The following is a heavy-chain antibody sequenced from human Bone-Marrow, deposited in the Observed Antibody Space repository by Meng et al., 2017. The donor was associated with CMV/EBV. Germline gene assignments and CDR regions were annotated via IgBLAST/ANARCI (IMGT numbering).Heavy chain of an antibody. V-gene: IGHV3-21*01. CDR1: GFTFSSYS. CDR2: ISSSSYI. D-gene: IGHD1-26*01. CDR3: ASGSQWSIFDY. J-gene: IGHJ4*02. Sequence: GESLKISCAASGFTFSSYSMNWVRQAPGKGLEWVSSISSSSYIYYADSVKGRFTISRDNAKNSLYLQMNSLRAEDTAVYYCASGSQWSIFDYWGQGTLVTVSS.